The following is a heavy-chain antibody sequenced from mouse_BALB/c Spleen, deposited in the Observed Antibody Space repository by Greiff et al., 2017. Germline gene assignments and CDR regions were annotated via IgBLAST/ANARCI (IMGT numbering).Heavy chain of an antibody. Sequence: QVQLKESGPGLVAPSQSLSITCTVSGFSLTSYGVHWVRQPPGKGLEWLGVIWAGGSTNYNSALMSRLSISKDNSKSQVFLKMSSLQTDDTAMYYCARGEERYFDYWGQGTTLTVSS. CDR1: GFSLTSYG. CDR2: IWAGGST. V-gene: IGHV2-9*02. J-gene: IGHJ2*01. CDR3: ARGEERYFDY.